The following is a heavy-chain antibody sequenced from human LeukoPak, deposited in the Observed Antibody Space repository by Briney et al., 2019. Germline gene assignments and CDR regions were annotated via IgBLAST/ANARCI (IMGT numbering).Heavy chain of an antibody. CDR1: GFTFSSYE. J-gene: IGHJ4*02. CDR3: AGGRPWQQPLDY. Sequence: GGSLRLSCAASGFTFSSYEMNWVRQAPGKGLEWVSYISAASTIYYADSVKGRFTISRDNAENSLYLQMNSLRAEDTAVYYCAGGRPWQQPLDYWGQGTLVTVSS. CDR2: ISAASTI. V-gene: IGHV3-48*03. D-gene: IGHD6-13*01.